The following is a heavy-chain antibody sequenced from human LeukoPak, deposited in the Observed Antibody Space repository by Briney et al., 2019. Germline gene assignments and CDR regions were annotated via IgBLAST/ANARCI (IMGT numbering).Heavy chain of an antibody. V-gene: IGHV3-48*03. D-gene: IGHD3-10*02. Sequence: QRGVSLTLSCAVSGFTFGSYEINWARQAPGKGLEWGSYIIISGRTITYADSVKGPFTISRHNAKNSPYLQMNSQRAEDTAVYYCAELGITMIGGVWGKGTTVTISS. CDR3: AELGITMIGGV. CDR2: IIISGRTI. CDR1: GFTFGSYE. J-gene: IGHJ6*04.